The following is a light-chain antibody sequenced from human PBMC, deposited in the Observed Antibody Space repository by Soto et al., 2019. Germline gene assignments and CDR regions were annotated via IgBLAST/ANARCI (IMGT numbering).Light chain of an antibody. Sequence: EIVLTQSPGTLSLSPGERATLSCRASQSVSSSYLAWYQQKPGQAPRVLIYGASSRATGIPDRFSGSGSGTDFALTISRMEPEYFAVYYCQQYGSSPRKFGQGTKVELK. CDR1: QSVSSSY. CDR2: GAS. CDR3: QQYGSSPRK. V-gene: IGKV3-20*01. J-gene: IGKJ1*01.